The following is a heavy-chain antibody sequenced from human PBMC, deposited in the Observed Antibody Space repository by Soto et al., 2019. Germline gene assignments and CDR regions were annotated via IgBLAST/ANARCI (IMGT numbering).Heavy chain of an antibody. J-gene: IGHJ5*02. CDR3: ARGADPINGTKGGGWFDP. CDR1: GYTFTGYY. Sequence: QVQLVQSGAEVKKPGASVKVSCKASGYTFTGYYMHWVRQAPGQGLEWMGWINPNSGGTNYAQKFQGRVTMTRETVTSKAYMGLSRVGSDETAVYYWARGADPINGTKGGGWFDPWGQGTLVTVSS. V-gene: IGHV1-2*02. D-gene: IGHD1-7*01. CDR2: INPNSGGT.